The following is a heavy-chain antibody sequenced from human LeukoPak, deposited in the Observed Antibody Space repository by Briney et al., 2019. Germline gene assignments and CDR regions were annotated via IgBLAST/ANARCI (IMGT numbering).Heavy chain of an antibody. Sequence: GGSLRLSCAASGFTFSSYSMNWVRQAPGKGLEWVSSISSGTSYIYYADSVKGRFTISRDNAKNSLYLQMNSLRAEDTAVYYCARDREYSSSWFDYWGQGTLVTVSS. D-gene: IGHD6-13*01. CDR2: ISSGTSYI. V-gene: IGHV3-21*01. J-gene: IGHJ4*02. CDR3: ARDREYSSSWFDY. CDR1: GFTFSSYS.